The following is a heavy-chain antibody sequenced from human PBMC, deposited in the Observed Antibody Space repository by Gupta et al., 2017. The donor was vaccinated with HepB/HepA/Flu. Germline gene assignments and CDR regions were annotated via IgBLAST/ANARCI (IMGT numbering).Heavy chain of an antibody. CDR1: GFTFSGSY. V-gene: IGHV3-74*03. Sequence: EVQLVESGGGLVQPAGSLRRSCAASGFTFSGSYLQWVRQAPGKGLVWVSRINPDGSSTTYADSVKGRFTISRDNAKNTLYLQMNSLGADDTAVYYCATVTTGCWGQGTLVTVSS. J-gene: IGHJ4*02. CDR3: ATVTTGC. D-gene: IGHD4-17*01. CDR2: INPDGSST.